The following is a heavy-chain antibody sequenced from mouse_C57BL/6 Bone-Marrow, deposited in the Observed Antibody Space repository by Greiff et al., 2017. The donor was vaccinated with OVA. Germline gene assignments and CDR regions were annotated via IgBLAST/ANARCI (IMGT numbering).Heavy chain of an antibody. Sequence: QVQLQQPGAELVKPGASVKLSCKASGYTFTSYWMQWVKQRPGQGFEWIGEIDPSDSYTNYNQKFKGKATLTVDTSSSTAYMQLSSLTSEDSAVYYCAIYGSSPMDYWGQGTSVTVSS. CDR3: AIYGSSPMDY. CDR2: IDPSDSYT. J-gene: IGHJ4*01. D-gene: IGHD1-1*01. CDR1: GYTFTSYW. V-gene: IGHV1-50*01.